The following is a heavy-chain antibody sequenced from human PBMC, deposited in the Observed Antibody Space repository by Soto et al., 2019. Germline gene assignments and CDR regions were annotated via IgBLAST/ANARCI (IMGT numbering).Heavy chain of an antibody. J-gene: IGHJ4*02. CDR1: GVSIDSSSYY. CDR3: ARRDCGGDCYSWYY. CDR2: MYYTGSP. D-gene: IGHD2-21*02. Sequence: SETLSLTCSVSGVSIDSSSYYLGWIRQPPGKGLEWIGDMYYTGSPSYNPSLKSRVTISVDTSKNQISLKLNSVTAADTAVYYCARRDCGGDCYSWYYWGQGTLVTVSS. V-gene: IGHV4-39*01.